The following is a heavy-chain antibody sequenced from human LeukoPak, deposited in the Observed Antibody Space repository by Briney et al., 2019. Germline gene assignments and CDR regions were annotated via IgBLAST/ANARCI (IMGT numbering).Heavy chain of an antibody. J-gene: IGHJ4*02. Sequence: GGSLRLSCAASGFTFSSYSMNWVRQAPGKGLEWVSVIYTGGSTYYADSVKGRFTISRDNSKNTLYLQMNSLRAEDTAVYYCARTSSSWYYFDYWGQGTLVTVSS. CDR3: ARTSSSWYYFDY. CDR2: IYTGGST. D-gene: IGHD6-13*01. V-gene: IGHV3-66*01. CDR1: GFTFSSYS.